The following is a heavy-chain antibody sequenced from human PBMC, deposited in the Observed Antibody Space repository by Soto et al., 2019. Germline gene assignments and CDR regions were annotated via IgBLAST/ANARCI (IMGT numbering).Heavy chain of an antibody. Sequence: SEILSLTCTLSGSSITSSSSYCGWIRRPPGKGLEWIGSIFYSGSTYYNPSLKSRVTISVDTSKNLFSLKLSSVTAADTAVYYCARDRRRVSYYYDSSGPDAFDIWGQGTMVT. J-gene: IGHJ3*02. CDR3: ARDRRRVSYYYDSSGPDAFDI. CDR1: GSSITSSSSY. V-gene: IGHV4-39*07. D-gene: IGHD3-22*01. CDR2: IFYSGST.